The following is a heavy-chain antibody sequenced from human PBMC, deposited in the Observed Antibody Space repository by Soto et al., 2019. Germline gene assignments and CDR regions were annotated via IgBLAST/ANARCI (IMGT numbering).Heavy chain of an antibody. Sequence: QVQLVESGGGVVQPGRSLRLSCAASGFTFSSYGMHWVRQAPGKGLEWVAVIWYDGSNKDYAESVKGRFTISRDNSKNTLYLQMNSLRADDTAVYYCASSINWGQGTLVTVSS. V-gene: IGHV3-33*08. CDR2: IWYDGSNK. J-gene: IGHJ4*02. CDR1: GFTFSSYG. CDR3: ASSIN.